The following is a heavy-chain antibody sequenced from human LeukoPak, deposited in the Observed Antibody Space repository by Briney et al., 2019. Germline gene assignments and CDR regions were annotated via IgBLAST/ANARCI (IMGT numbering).Heavy chain of an antibody. CDR2: ISGRSGDT. J-gene: IGHJ4*02. V-gene: IGHV3-23*01. D-gene: IGHD3-10*01. CDR1: GFTFISYA. CDR3: AKRGVRGLYYFDN. Sequence: GGSLRLTCAASGFTFISYAMSWVGQAPGKGLEWVAVISGRSGDTYHADSVKGRFTISRDNSKDTLYLQMNSLRAEDTAVYYCAKRGVRGLYYFDNWGQGTQVTVSS.